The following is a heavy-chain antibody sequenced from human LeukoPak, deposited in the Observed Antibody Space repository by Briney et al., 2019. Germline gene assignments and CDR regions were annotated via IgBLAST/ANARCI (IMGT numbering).Heavy chain of an antibody. CDR3: ARDRTGMPFDY. CDR2: INPDSGAT. CDR1: GYTFTGYY. V-gene: IGHV1-2*02. Sequence: GASVKVSCKASGYTFTGYYMHWVRQAPGQGLEWMGWINPDSGATNYAQKFQGRVTMTRDMSISTAYMELSRLRSDDTAVYYCARDRTGMPFDYWGQGTLVTVTS. J-gene: IGHJ4*02. D-gene: IGHD7-27*01.